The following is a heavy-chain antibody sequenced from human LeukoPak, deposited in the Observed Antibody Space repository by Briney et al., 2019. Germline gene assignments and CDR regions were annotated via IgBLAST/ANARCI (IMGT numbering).Heavy chain of an antibody. CDR2: TRNKANSYTT. V-gene: IGHV3-72*01. Sequence: GGSLRLSCPASGFTSSDHYMDWVSQAPGKGLEWVGRTRNKANSYTTEYAASVKGRFTISRDDSKNSLYLQMNSLKTEDTAVYYCARSLVVPAAAHLFYYGMDVWGQGTTVTVSS. J-gene: IGHJ6*02. CDR1: GFTSSDHY. CDR3: ARSLVVPAAAHLFYYGMDV. D-gene: IGHD2-2*01.